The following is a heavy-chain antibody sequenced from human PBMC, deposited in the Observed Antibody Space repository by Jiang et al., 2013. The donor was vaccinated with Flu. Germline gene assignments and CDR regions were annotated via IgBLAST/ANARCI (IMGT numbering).Heavy chain of an antibody. CDR3: ARDHPEGYYGSGSYHTDY. V-gene: IGHV4-39*07. J-gene: IGHJ4*02. CDR1: GGSISSSSYY. Sequence: GSGLVKPSETLSLTCTVSGGSISSSSYYWGWIRQPPGKGLEWIGSIYYSGSTYYNPSLKSRVTISVDTSKNQFSLKLSSVTAADTAVYYCARDHPEGYYGSGSYHTDYWGQGTLVTVSS. CDR2: IYYSGST. D-gene: IGHD3-10*01.